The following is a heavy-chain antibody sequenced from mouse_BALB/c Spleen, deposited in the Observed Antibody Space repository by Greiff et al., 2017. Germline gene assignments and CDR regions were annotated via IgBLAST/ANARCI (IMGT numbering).Heavy chain of an antibody. D-gene: IGHD2-1*01. V-gene: IGHV5-17*02. Sequence: EVMLVESGGGLVQPGGSRKLSCAASGFTFSSFGMHWVRQAPEKGLEWVAYISSGSSTIYYADTVKGRFTISRDNPKNTLFLQMTSLRSEDTAMYYCARREGYGNYPYYAMDYWGQGTSVTVSA. CDR3: ARREGYGNYPYYAMDY. CDR2: ISSGSSTI. J-gene: IGHJ4*01. CDR1: GFTFSSFG.